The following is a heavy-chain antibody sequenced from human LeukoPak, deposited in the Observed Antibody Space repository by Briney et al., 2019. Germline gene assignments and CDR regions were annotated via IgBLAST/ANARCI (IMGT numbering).Heavy chain of an antibody. CDR1: GFTFSNYA. J-gene: IGHJ6*03. V-gene: IGHV3-23*01. CDR2: ISGSGGGT. CDR3: AKWWPEDYYYYYLDV. D-gene: IGHD2-15*01. Sequence: PGGSLRLPCAGSGFTFSNYAVSWVRQAPGKGLEWVSSISGSGGGTHYAASVRGRFTISRDNSKNTVYLQMNSLRADDTAVYYCAKWWPEDYYYYYLDVWGSGTTVTVSS.